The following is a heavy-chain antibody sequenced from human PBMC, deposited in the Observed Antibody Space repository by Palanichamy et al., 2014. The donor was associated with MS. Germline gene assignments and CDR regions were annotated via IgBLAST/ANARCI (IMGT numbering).Heavy chain of an antibody. CDR1: GGSISSSSYY. CDR3: ARHGLPARPGEVPPDFGR. CDR2: IYYSGST. J-gene: IGHJ4*02. D-gene: IGHD6-6*01. Sequence: QLQLQESGPGLVKPSETLSLTCTVSGGSISSSSYYWGWIRQPPGKGLEWIGSIYYSGSTYYNPSLKSRVTISVDTSKNQFSLKLSSVTAADTAVYYCARHGLPARPGEVPPDFGRWGQGTLVTVSS. V-gene: IGHV4-39*01.